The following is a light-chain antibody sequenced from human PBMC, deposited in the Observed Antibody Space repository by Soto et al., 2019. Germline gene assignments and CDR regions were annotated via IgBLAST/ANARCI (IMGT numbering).Light chain of an antibody. CDR1: QSVGTR. CDR2: IAS. CDR3: HRSSNCPYT. V-gene: IGKV3-11*01. Sequence: ETVVTQSPATLSLSPGERATLSCRASQSVGTRLEWYQQKPGQAPRLLINIASSRAPGIPARFSGSGSGTDLTLTISSLEAEDFAVYYCHRSSNCPYTFGQGTKLEMK. J-gene: IGKJ2*01.